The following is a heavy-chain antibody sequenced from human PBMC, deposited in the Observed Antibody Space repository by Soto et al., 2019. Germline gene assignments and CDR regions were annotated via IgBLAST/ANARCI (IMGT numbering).Heavy chain of an antibody. V-gene: IGHV4-39*01. CDR1: GGSISSSSYY. CDR3: ARITTRANWFDP. Sequence: SETLSLTCTVSGGSISSSSYYGGWIRQPPGKGLEWIGSIYYSGSTYYNPSLKSRVTISVDTSKNQFSLKLSSVTAADTAVYYCARITTRANWFDPWGQGTLVIVSS. J-gene: IGHJ5*02. CDR2: IYYSGST. D-gene: IGHD1-20*01.